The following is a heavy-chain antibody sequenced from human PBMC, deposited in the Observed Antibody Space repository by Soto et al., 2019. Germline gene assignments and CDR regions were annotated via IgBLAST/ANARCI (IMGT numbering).Heavy chain of an antibody. J-gene: IGHJ1*01. CDR2: LSGSGVTT. D-gene: IGHD6-19*01. Sequence: EVQLLESGGGLVQPGGSLRLSCAASGFTFSNYAMSWVRQTPGKGLDWVSALSGSGVTTYYAESVKGRFTISRDNSKHTLYLQMNSLRAEDTAVYYCAKVAPSGWYPDHWGQGTLVTVSS. V-gene: IGHV3-23*01. CDR1: GFTFSNYA. CDR3: AKVAPSGWYPDH.